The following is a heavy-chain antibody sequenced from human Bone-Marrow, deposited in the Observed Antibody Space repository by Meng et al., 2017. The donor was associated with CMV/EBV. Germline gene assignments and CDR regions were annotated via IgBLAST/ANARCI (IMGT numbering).Heavy chain of an antibody. D-gene: IGHD2-2*01. CDR1: GGSVSSGSYY. Sequence: SETLSLTCTVSGGSVSSGSYYWSWIRQPPGKGLEWIGYIYYSGSTNYNPSLKSRVTISVDTSKNQFSLRLSSVTAADTAVYYCARGLPPIVPGAIEGWFDPWGQGTLVTVSS. V-gene: IGHV4-61*01. J-gene: IGHJ5*02. CDR2: IYYSGST. CDR3: ARGLPPIVPGAIEGWFDP.